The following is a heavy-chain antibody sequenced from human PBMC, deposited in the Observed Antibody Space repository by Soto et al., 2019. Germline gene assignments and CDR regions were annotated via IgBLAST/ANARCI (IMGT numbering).Heavy chain of an antibody. J-gene: IGHJ4*02. CDR2: ISYDGSNK. Sequence: GGSLRLSCAASGFTFSSYGMHWVRQAPGKGLEWVAVISYDGSNKYYADSVKGRFTISRDNSKNTLYLQMNSLRAEDTAVYYCAKDTLVGKWLRFGADYWGQGTLVTVSS. V-gene: IGHV3-30*18. CDR3: AKDTLVGKWLRFGADY. CDR1: GFTFSSYG. D-gene: IGHD5-12*01.